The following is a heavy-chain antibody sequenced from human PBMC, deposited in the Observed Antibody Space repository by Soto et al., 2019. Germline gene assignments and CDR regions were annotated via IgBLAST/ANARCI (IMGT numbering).Heavy chain of an antibody. CDR2: IYYSGST. CDR3: ARSSSSWYVDY. CDR1: GVSISSSSYY. D-gene: IGHD6-13*01. Sequence: QLQLQESGPGLVKPSETLSLTCTVSGVSISSSSYYWGWIRQPPGKGLEWIGSIYYSGSTYYNPSLKSRVTISVDTSKNQFSLKLSSVTAADTAVYYCARSSSSWYVDYWGQGTLVTVSS. J-gene: IGHJ4*02. V-gene: IGHV4-39*01.